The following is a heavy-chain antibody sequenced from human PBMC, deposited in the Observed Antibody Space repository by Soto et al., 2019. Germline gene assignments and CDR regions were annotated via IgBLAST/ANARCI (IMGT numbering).Heavy chain of an antibody. Sequence: SETLSLTCAVYGGSFSGYYWSWIRQPPGKGLEWIGEINHSGSTNYNPSLKSRVTISVDTSKNQFSLKLSSVTAADTAVYYCAGDYSSGWTADDRGQGTSVIVSS. D-gene: IGHD6-25*01. CDR1: GGSFSGYY. CDR2: INHSGST. J-gene: IGHJ4*02. V-gene: IGHV4-34*01. CDR3: AGDYSSGWTADD.